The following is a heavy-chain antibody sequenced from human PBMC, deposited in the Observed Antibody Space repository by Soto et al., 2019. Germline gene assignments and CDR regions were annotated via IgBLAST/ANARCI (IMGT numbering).Heavy chain of an antibody. CDR1: SDSIAGENW. CDR3: ARVFSSGSGWMYYFDF. V-gene: IGHV4-4*02. Sequence: QVQLQESGPGLVKPSETLSLTCTVSSDSIAGENWWSWVRQPPGLGPEWIGEVFHTEGTNYNPYLKSRVTMEVDKSKNQFSLKLISATAADTAVYYCARVFSSGSGWMYYFDFWGQGTLVSVSS. D-gene: IGHD6-19*01. CDR2: VFHTEGT. J-gene: IGHJ4*02.